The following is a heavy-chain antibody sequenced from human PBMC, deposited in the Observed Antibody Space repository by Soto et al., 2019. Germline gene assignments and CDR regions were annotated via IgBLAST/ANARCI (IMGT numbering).Heavy chain of an antibody. CDR1: GGSISSGGYY. CDR3: ARDGDPAMANYYYGMDV. Sequence: QVQLQESGPGLVKPSQTLSLTCTVSGGSISSGGYYWSWIRQHPGKGLEWIGYIYYSGSTYYNPSLKSRVTISVDTSKNQFSLKLSSVTAADTAVYYCARDGDPAMANYYYGMDVWGQGTTVTVSS. CDR2: IYYSGST. V-gene: IGHV4-31*03. J-gene: IGHJ6*02. D-gene: IGHD5-18*01.